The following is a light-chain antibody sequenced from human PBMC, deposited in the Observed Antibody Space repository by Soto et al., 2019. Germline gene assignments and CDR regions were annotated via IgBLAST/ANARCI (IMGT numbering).Light chain of an antibody. J-gene: IGKJ4*01. CDR2: LGS. V-gene: IGKV2-28*01. Sequence: DIVMTQSPLSLPVTPGEPASISRRSSQSLLHSNGYNYLDWYLQKPGQSPQLLIYLGSNRASGVPDRFSGSGSGTDFTLKISRVEAEDVGVYYCMQALQTRTFGGGTKVEIK. CDR3: MQALQTRT. CDR1: QSLLHSNGYNY.